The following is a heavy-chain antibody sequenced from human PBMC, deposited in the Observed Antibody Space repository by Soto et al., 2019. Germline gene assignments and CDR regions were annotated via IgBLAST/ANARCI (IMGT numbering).Heavy chain of an antibody. CDR2: ISGSGGST. V-gene: IGHV3-23*01. J-gene: IGHJ4*02. D-gene: IGHD2-21*01. CDR3: ATRGRDGYSHFDY. CDR1: GFTFSSYA. Sequence: EVQLLESGGGLVQPGGSLRLSCAASGFTFSSYAMSWVRQAPGKGLEWVSAISGSGGSTYYADSVKGRFTISRDNSKNTLYLQMNSLRAEDTAVYYCATRGRDGYSHFDYWGQGTLVTVSS.